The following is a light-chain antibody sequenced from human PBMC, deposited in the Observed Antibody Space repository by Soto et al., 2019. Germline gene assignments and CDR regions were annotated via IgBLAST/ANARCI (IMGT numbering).Light chain of an antibody. CDR3: QQYGSSSWT. J-gene: IGKJ1*01. Sequence: EIVLTQSPGTLSLSPGERATLSCRASQSVSSSYLAWYQQKPGQAPRLLIYGTSSRATAIPARFSGSGSGTDFPLTISRLEPEDFAVYYCQQYGSSSWTFGQGTKVEIK. CDR1: QSVSSSY. CDR2: GTS. V-gene: IGKV3-20*01.